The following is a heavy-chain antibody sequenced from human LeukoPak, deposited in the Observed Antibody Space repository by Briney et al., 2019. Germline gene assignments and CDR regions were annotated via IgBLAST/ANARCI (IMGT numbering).Heavy chain of an antibody. V-gene: IGHV4-59*01. D-gene: IGHD6-13*01. CDR2: IYYSGST. CDR3: ARGLIAATGYNWFDP. J-gene: IGHJ5*02. CDR1: GGSISNYY. Sequence: SETLSLTCTVSGGSISNYYWSWIRQPPGKGLEWTGCIYYSGSTNYNPSLKSRVTISVDTSKNQFSLKLSSVTAADTAVYYCARGLIAATGYNWFDPWGQGTLVTVSS.